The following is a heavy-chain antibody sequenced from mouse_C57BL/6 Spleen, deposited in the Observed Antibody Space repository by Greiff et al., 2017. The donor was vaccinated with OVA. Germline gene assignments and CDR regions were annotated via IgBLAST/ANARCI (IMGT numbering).Heavy chain of an antibody. J-gene: IGHJ4*01. D-gene: IGHD1-1*01. V-gene: IGHV1-81*01. CDR2: IYPRSGNT. Sequence: QVQLQQSGAELARPGASVKLSCKASGYTFTSYGISWVKQRTGQGLEWIGEIYPRSGNTYYNEKFKGKATLTADKSSSTAYMELRSLTSEDSAVYFWARKSITTVVVHYAMDYWGQGTSVTVSS. CDR1: GYTFTSYG. CDR3: ARKSITTVVVHYAMDY.